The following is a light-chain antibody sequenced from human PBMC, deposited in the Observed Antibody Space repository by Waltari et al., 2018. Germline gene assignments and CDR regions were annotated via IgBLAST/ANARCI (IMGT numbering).Light chain of an antibody. CDR1: QSVSSY. V-gene: IGKV3-11*01. J-gene: IGKJ1*01. CDR3: QQRSNWPTT. CDR2: DAS. Sequence: EIVLTQSPATLSLSPGERATLSCRASQSVSSYLAWYQQKPGQAPMLLIYDASNRATGIPARFSGSGSGTDFTLTISSLEPEDFAVYYCQQRSNWPTTFGQGTKVEIK.